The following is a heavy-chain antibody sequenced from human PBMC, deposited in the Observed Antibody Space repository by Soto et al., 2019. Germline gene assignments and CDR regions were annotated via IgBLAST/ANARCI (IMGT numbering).Heavy chain of an antibody. CDR1: GYTFTSYG. V-gene: IGHV1-18*04. CDR2: ISAYTGNT. J-gene: IGHJ6*02. CDR3: GVDKPMVTDYYYGMDV. Sequence: ASVKVSCKASGYTFTSYGFTWVRQAPGHGLEWMGWISAYTGNTNYSQKLQGRVTMTTDTFTGTAYMEMRSLTSDDTAVYYCGVDKPMVTDYYYGMDVWGQGTTVTVSS. D-gene: IGHD5-18*01.